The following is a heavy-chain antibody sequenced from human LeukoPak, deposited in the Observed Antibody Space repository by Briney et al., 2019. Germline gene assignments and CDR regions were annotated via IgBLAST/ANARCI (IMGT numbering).Heavy chain of an antibody. CDR2: ISNSGSTI. D-gene: IGHD3-16*02. CDR1: GFTFSSYA. V-gene: IGHV3-48*04. Sequence: GGSRRLSCAASGFTFSSYAMSWVRQAPGKGLEWVSYISNSGSTIYYADSVKGRFTISRDNAKNSLYLQMNSLRAEDTAVYYCARDGGTYRRYFDYWGQGTLVTVTS. J-gene: IGHJ4*02. CDR3: ARDGGTYRRYFDY.